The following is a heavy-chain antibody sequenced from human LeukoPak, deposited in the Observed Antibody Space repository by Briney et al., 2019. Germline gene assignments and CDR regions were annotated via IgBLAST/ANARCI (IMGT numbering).Heavy chain of an antibody. Sequence: VVSRRRSCAASGFTFSSDEMNWVRQAAGKRLEWVSYISSSGSTIYYADSVKGRFTISRDNAKNSLYLQMNSLRAEDTAVYYCAELGITMIGGVWGKGTTVTISS. D-gene: IGHD3-10*02. CDR2: ISSSGSTI. CDR1: GFTFSSDE. J-gene: IGHJ6*03. CDR3: AELGITMIGGV. V-gene: IGHV3-48*03.